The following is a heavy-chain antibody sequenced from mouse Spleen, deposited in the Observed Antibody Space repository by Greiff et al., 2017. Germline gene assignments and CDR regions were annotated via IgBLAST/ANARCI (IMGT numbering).Heavy chain of an antibody. J-gene: IGHJ3*01. Sequence: DVMLVESGGGLVKPGGSLKLSCAASGFTFSSYGMSWVRQTPDKRLEWVATISSGGSYTYYPDSVKGRFTISRDNAKNTLYLQMSSLKSEDTAMYYCARPSTMITTGFAYWGQGTLVTVSA. CDR1: GFTFSSYG. D-gene: IGHD2-4*01. CDR3: ARPSTMITTGFAY. V-gene: IGHV5-6*03. CDR2: ISSGGSYT.